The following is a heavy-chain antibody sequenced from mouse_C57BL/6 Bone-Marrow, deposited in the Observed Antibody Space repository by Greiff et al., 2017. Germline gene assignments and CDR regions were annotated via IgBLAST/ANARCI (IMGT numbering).Heavy chain of an antibody. V-gene: IGHV14-3*01. D-gene: IGHD1-1*01. J-gene: IGHJ3*01. CDR3: SSPITTVVATPVAY. CDR1: GFNIKNTS. Sequence: EVQLQQSVAELVRPGASVKLSCTASGFNIKNTSMHWVKQRPAQGLEWIGRIDPANGNPKYAPKFQGKATITADTSSNTASLQLSSLTFEDTAIYYWSSPITTVVATPVAYWGQGTVVTVSA. CDR2: IDPANGNP.